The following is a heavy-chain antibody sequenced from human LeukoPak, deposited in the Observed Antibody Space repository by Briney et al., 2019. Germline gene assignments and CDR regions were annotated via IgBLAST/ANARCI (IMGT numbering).Heavy chain of an antibody. CDR1: GGSFSGYY. CDR2: INHSGST. CDR3: ARGPPSPVEANYGMDV. V-gene: IGHV4-34*01. J-gene: IGHJ6*02. Sequence: PSETLSLTCAVYGGSFSGYYWSWIRQPPGKGLEWIGEINHSGSTNYNPSLKSRVTTSVDTSKNQFSLKLSSVTAADTAVYYCARGPPSPVEANYGMDVWGQGTTVTVS.